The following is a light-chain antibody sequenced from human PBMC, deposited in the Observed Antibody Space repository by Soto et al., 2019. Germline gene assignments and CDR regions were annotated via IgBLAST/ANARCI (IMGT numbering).Light chain of an antibody. CDR3: QQHGSSPFT. CDR2: GAS. V-gene: IGKV3-20*01. CDR1: QSVNSNY. Sequence: EMVLTQSPGTLSLSPGERATLSCRASQSVNSNYLAWYQQKPGQAPRLLIYGASSRATGIADRFSGSGSGTDFTLTISRLEPEDCAVYYCQQHGSSPFTFGGGTKVEIK. J-gene: IGKJ4*01.